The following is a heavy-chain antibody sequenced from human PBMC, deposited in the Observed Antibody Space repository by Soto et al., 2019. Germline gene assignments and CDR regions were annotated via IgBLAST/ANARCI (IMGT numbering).Heavy chain of an antibody. CDR2: IWYDGSNK. J-gene: IGHJ3*02. D-gene: IGHD3-22*01. V-gene: IGHV3-33*01. CDR3: ARGYYYDSRGRVWFGVSAYGFDI. Sequence: GGSLRLSCAASGFTFSSYGMHWVRQAPGKGLEWVAVIWYDGSNKYYADSVKGRFTISRDNSKNTLYLQMNSLRAEDTAVYYCARGYYYDSRGRVWFGVSAYGFDIWGQGTMVTVSS. CDR1: GFTFSSYG.